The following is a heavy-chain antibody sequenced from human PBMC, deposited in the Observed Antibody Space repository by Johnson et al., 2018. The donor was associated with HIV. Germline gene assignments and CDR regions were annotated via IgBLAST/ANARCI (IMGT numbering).Heavy chain of an antibody. V-gene: IGHV3-15*01. J-gene: IGHJ3*02. CDR2: IKSKTDGGTT. CDR1: GLTFSNVW. D-gene: IGHD3-22*01. Sequence: VQLVESGGGLVQPGGSLRLSCAASGLTFSNVWMTWVRQAPGKGLEWVGRIKSKTDGGTTDYAAPVKGRFTISRDDSKNTLYLQMNSLKTEDTAVYYCTTAKWLLGAFDIWGQGTMVTVSS. CDR3: TTAKWLLGAFDI.